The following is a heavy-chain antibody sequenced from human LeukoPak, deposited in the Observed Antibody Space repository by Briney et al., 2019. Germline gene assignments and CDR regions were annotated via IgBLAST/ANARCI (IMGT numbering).Heavy chain of an antibody. CDR3: APGPYGGGPAYFDY. V-gene: IGHV1-2*02. CDR1: GYTFTDYY. J-gene: IGHJ4*02. Sequence: ASVKVSCKASGYTFTDYYMHWVRQAPGQGLEWMGWINPKSGGTHYAQKFQGRVTMTRDTSISTAYMELSSLGPDDTAVYYCAPGPYGGGPAYFDYWGQGTLVTVSS. CDR2: INPKSGGT. D-gene: IGHD3-16*01.